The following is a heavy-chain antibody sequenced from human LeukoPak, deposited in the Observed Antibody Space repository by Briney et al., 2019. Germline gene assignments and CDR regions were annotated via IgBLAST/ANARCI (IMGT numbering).Heavy chain of an antibody. V-gene: IGHV4-30-4*01. CDR3: ARHIKSKYYYYGMDV. CDR1: GGSISNGDYY. J-gene: IGHJ6*02. Sequence: PSETLSLTCTVSGGSISNGDYYWSWIRQPPGKGLQWIGYIHYSGSTNYNPSLKSRVTISVDTSKNQFSLKLSSVTAADTAVYYCARHIKSKYYYYGMDVWGQGTTVTVSS. CDR2: IHYSGST. D-gene: IGHD2-21*01.